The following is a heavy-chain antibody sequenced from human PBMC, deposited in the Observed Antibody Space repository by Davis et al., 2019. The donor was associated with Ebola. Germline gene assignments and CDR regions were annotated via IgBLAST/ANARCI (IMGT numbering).Heavy chain of an antibody. CDR2: IRSKANSYTT. CDR1: GFTFSGSA. Sequence: GGSLRLSCAASGFTFSGSAMHWVRQASGQGLEWVGRIRSKANSYTTAYAASVKGRFTISRDDSKNTAYLQMNSLKTEDTAVYYCTTVHIVVVTAIRDWGQGTLVTVSS. J-gene: IGHJ4*02. V-gene: IGHV3-73*01. CDR3: TTVHIVVVTAIRD. D-gene: IGHD2-21*02.